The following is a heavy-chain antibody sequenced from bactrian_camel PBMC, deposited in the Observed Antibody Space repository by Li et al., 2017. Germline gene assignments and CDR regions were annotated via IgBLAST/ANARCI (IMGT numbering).Heavy chain of an antibody. CDR3: AASRRFRNGCSIRDDPY. CDR1: AYTSSRYC. V-gene: IGHV3S10*01. Sequence: VQLVESGGGSVQAGGSLRLSCEAYAYTSSRYCMGWFRQAPGKEREAVARIYSDGSTIYGESTEGRFTVSRDNDKNLLFLQMSNLKPEDSAMYYCAASRRFRNGCSIRDDPYWGQGTQVTVS. J-gene: IGHJ4*01. D-gene: IGHD1*01. CDR2: IYSDGST.